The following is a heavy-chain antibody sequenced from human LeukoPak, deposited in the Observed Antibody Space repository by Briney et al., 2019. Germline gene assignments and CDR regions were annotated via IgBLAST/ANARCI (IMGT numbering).Heavy chain of an antibody. V-gene: IGHV3-74*01. CDR1: GFTFSSYW. CDR2: INSDGSST. D-gene: IGHD5-12*01. Sequence: GGSLRLSCAASGFTFSSYWMHWVRQAPGKGQVWVSRINSDGSSTSYADSVKGRFTTSRDNAKNTLYLQMNSLRAEDTAVYYCARSSGYDFFDYWGQGTLVTVSS. J-gene: IGHJ4*02. CDR3: ARSSGYDFFDY.